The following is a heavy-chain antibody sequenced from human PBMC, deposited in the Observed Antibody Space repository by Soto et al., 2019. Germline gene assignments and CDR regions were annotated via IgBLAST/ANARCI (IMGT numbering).Heavy chain of an antibody. CDR1: GGSISSGGYY. CDR2: IYYSGST. J-gene: IGHJ6*02. D-gene: IGHD5-12*01. Sequence: PSETLSLTCTVSGGSISSGGYYWSWIRQHPGKGLEWIGYIYYSGSTYYNPSLKSRVTISVDTSKNQFSLKLSSVTAADTAVYYCARGRIVATTNYYYGMDVWGQGTTVTVSS. V-gene: IGHV4-31*02. CDR3: ARGRIVATTNYYYGMDV.